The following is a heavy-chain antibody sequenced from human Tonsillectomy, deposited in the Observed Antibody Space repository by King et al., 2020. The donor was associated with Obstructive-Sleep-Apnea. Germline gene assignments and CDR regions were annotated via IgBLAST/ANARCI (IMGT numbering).Heavy chain of an antibody. CDR2: ITWEDGK. CDR3: ARTMYGRYYFDF. CDR1: GFSLSTSGMC. V-gene: IGHV2-70*15. D-gene: IGHD2-8*01. Sequence: FTLKESGPALVNSTQTLRLTSTFSGFSLSTSGMCVSWIRQPPGKALEWLARITWEDGKDYTTSLKARLTVFTDTAKNQVVLTMTNMDPADTATYYCARTMYGRYYFDFWCQGTLVTVSS. J-gene: IGHJ4*02.